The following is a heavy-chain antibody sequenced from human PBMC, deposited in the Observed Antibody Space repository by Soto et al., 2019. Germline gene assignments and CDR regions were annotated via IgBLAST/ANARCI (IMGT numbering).Heavy chain of an antibody. CDR2: IIPIFGTA. CDR3: ATSAIFGVVIIRINWFDP. J-gene: IGHJ5*02. Sequence: SVKVSCKASGGTFSSYAISWVRQAPGQGLEWMGGIIPIFGTANYAQKFQGRVTITADESTSTAYMELSSLRSEDTAVYYCATSAIFGVVIIRINWFDPRGQGTLVTVSS. V-gene: IGHV1-69*13. D-gene: IGHD3-3*01. CDR1: GGTFSSYA.